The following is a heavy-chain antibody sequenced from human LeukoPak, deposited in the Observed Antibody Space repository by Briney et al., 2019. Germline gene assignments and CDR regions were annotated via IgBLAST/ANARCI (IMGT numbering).Heavy chain of an antibody. CDR3: ARGQLGSGFDY. D-gene: IGHD6-13*01. CDR2: INHSGST. V-gene: IGHV4-34*01. J-gene: IGHJ4*02. Sequence: SKTLSLTCAVYGGSFSGYYWSWIRQPPGKGLEWIGEINHSGSTNYNPSLKSRVTISVDTSKNQFSLKLSSVTAADTAVYYCARGQLGSGFDYWGQGTLVTVSS. CDR1: GGSFSGYY.